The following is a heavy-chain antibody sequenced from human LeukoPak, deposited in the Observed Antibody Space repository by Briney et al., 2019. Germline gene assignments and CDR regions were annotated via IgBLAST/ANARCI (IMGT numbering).Heavy chain of an antibody. D-gene: IGHD3-22*01. J-gene: IGHJ4*02. CDR1: GGSISSYH. Sequence: SETLSLTCTVSGGSISSYHWSWIRQPPGKGLEWIGYIYYSGSTNYNPSLKSRVTISVDTSKNQFSLKLSSVTAADTAVYYCARSDYYDSSGYRIYDYWGQGTLVTVSS. CDR2: IYYSGST. CDR3: ARSDYYDSSGYRIYDY. V-gene: IGHV4-59*08.